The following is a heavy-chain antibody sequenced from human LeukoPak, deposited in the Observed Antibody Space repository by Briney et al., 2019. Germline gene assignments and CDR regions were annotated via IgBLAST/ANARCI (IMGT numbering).Heavy chain of an antibody. CDR2: INPNSGGT. CDR3: AGNQLIWFGEPGDY. CDR1: GYTFTGYY. J-gene: IGHJ4*02. V-gene: IGHV1-2*02. Sequence: GASVKVSCKASGYTFTGYYMHWVRQAPGQGLEWMGWINPNSGGTNYAQKFQGRVTMTRDTSISTAYMELSRLRSDDTAVYYCAGNQLIWFGEPGDYWGQGTLVTVSS. D-gene: IGHD3-10*01.